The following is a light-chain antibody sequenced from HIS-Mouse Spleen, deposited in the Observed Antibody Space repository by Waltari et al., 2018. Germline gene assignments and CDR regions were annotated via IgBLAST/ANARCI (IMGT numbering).Light chain of an antibody. V-gene: IGLV1-40*01. CDR3: QSYDSSLSAHYV. Sequence: QSVLTQPPSVSGAPGQRVTISCTGNRPNLGAGYDVHWYQPLPGTAPKLLIYGNSNRPSGVPDRFSGSKSGTSASLAITGLQAEDEADYYCQSYDSSLSAHYVFGTGTKVTVL. CDR1: RPNLGAGYD. CDR2: GNS. J-gene: IGLJ1*01.